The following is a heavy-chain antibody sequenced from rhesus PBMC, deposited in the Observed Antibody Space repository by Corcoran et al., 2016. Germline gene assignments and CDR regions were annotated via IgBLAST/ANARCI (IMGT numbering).Heavy chain of an antibody. V-gene: IGHV4-147*01. CDR2: IYGSSGST. D-gene: IGHD6-13*01. Sequence: QVQLQESGPGLVKPSETLSLTCAVSGYSIRSNYWSWIRQPPGTGLAWIGYIYGSSGSTYYNPSLKSRVTISTDTSKNQFSLKLSSVTAADTAVYYCARGEGIAAGPYFDYWGQGVLVTVSS. CDR1: GYSIRSNY. J-gene: IGHJ4*01. CDR3: ARGEGIAAGPYFDY.